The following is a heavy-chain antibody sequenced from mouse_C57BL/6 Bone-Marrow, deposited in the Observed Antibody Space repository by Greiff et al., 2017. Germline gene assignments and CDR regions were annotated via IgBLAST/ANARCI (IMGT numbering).Heavy chain of an antibody. CDR3: AREILRSFDY. J-gene: IGHJ2*01. D-gene: IGHD1-1*01. CDR1: GYTFTSYW. CDR2: IFPNSGST. V-gene: IGHV1-64*01. Sequence: QVQLQQSGAELIKPGASVKFSCKATGYTFTSYWMHWVKQRPGQGLEWIGMIFPNSGSTNYNEKFKGKATLTVDQSSSTAYMQISSLPSEDSAIYCCAREILRSFDYWGQGTTLTVSS.